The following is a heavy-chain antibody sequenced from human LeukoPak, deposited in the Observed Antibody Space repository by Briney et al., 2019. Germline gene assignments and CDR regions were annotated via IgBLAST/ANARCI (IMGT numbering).Heavy chain of an antibody. Sequence: GGSLRLSCAASGFTFSSYWMSWVRQAPGKGLEWVANIKEDGSEKNYVDSVKGRFTISRDNAKNSLYLQMNSLRAEDTAVYYCARDNYDILTGSAYYYYYYYMDVWGKGTTVTISS. D-gene: IGHD3-9*01. J-gene: IGHJ6*03. V-gene: IGHV3-7*01. CDR1: GFTFSSYW. CDR2: IKEDGSEK. CDR3: ARDNYDILTGSAYYYYYYYMDV.